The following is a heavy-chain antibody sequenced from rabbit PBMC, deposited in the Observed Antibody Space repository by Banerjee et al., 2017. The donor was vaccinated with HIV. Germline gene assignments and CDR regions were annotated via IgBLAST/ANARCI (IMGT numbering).Heavy chain of an antibody. CDR3: ARDVGHGGSGYPAFKL. D-gene: IGHD7-1*01. CDR2: IYTGNDNT. V-gene: IGHV1S40*01. CDR1: GSDISDYD. J-gene: IGHJ4*01. Sequence: QSLEESGGGLVKPGASLTLTCTASGSDISDYDMCWVRQAPGKGLEWIGCIYTGNDNTDYASWVNGRFTISKTSSTTVTLQMTSLTAADTATYFCARDVGHGGSGYPAFKLWGPGTLVTVS.